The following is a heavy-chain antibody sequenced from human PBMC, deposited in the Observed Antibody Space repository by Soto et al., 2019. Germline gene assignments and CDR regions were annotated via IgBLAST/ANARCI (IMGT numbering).Heavy chain of an antibody. J-gene: IGHJ4*02. CDR2: IYPDDSDI. V-gene: IGHV5-51*01. Sequence: EVQLVQSGEEVKKPGESLKISCKASGYTFSSNGIGWVRQMPGKGLESMGIIYPDDSDIIYNPSFQGRVTSSADKSISTAFLQWSSLKASDTAMYDCAGSRDGYSSLFDYWGQGILVTVSS. CDR1: GYTFSSNG. CDR3: AGSRDGYSSLFDY. D-gene: IGHD4-4*01.